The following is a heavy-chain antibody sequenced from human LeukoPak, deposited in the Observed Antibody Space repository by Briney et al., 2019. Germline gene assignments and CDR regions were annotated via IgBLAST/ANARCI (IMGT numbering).Heavy chain of an antibody. CDR1: GFTFTSYS. D-gene: IGHD1-26*01. CDR2: ISGGGGST. V-gene: IGHV3-23*01. CDR3: AKGGKWDVTPFNY. J-gene: IGHJ4*02. Sequence: GGSLRLSCAASGFTFTSYSMNWVRQAPGKGLEWVSTISGGGGSTYYADSVKGRFTISRDNSKNTLYLQVNSLRAEDTAVYYCAKGGKWDVTPFNYWGQGTLVTVSS.